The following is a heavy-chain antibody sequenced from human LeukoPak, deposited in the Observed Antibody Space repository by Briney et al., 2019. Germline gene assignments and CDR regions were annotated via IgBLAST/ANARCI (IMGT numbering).Heavy chain of an antibody. CDR1: GGSVDAYY. J-gene: IGHJ5*02. Sequence: SETLSLTCTVSGGSVDAYYWSWIRQPPGKGLKWIGYIHYSGSTNYNPSLKSRVSISVDTSKNLFSLKLNSVTAADTGVYCCARDIGDDYTNWFDPWGQGTLVTVSS. CDR3: ARDIGDDYTNWFDP. CDR2: IHYSGST. D-gene: IGHD5-24*01. V-gene: IGHV4-59*02.